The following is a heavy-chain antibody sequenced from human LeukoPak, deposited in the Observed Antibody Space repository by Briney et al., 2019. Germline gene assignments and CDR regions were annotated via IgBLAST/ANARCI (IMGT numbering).Heavy chain of an antibody. CDR3: AKGGDFWSGYYGFDP. CDR2: MNPNSGNT. CDR1: GYTFTSYD. V-gene: IGHV1-8*01. Sequence: VASVKVSCKASGYTFTSYDINWVRQATGQGLEWMGWMNPNSGNTGYAQKFQGRVTMTRNTSISTAYMELSSLRSEDTAVYYCAKGGDFWSGYYGFDPWGQGTLVTVSS. D-gene: IGHD3-3*01. J-gene: IGHJ5*02.